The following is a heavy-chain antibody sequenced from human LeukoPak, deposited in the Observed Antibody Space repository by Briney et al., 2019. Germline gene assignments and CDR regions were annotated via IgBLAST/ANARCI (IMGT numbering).Heavy chain of an antibody. Sequence: GGSLRLSCAASGFTFSNYAMSWVRRAPGKGLKWVSAISGSGGKTYYADSVKGRFTVSRDNSKNTLYLEMNSLRAEDTAVYYCAKEDRYRDSWYQSLGYWGQGTLVTVSS. V-gene: IGHV3-23*01. CDR3: AKEDRYRDSWYQSLGY. CDR2: ISGSGGKT. J-gene: IGHJ4*02. D-gene: IGHD6-13*01. CDR1: GFTFSNYA.